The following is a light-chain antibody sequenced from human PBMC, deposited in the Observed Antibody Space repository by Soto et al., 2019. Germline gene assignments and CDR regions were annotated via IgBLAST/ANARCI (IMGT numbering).Light chain of an antibody. Sequence: QSALTQPASVSGSPGQSITISCTGTSSDVGGYNYVSWYQQHPGRAPKLMIYDVRNRPSGVSIRFSGSKSDNTASLTISGLQAEDEADYYCSSYTSSSLVVFGGGTKLTVL. V-gene: IGLV2-14*01. CDR1: SSDVGGYNY. CDR3: SSYTSSSLVV. CDR2: DVR. J-gene: IGLJ2*01.